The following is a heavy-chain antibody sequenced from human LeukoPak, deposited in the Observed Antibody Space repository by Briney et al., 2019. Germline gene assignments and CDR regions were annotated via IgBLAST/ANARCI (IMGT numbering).Heavy chain of an antibody. CDR2: IYYSGST. J-gene: IGHJ4*02. V-gene: IGHV4-59*08. D-gene: IGHD6-13*01. Sequence: PSETLSLTCTVSGGSISSYYWSWIRQPPGKGLEWIGYIYYSGSTNYNPSLRSRVTISVDTSKNQFSLKLSSVTAADTAVNYCARHAPIAAAGTLFDYWGQGTLVTVSS. CDR3: ARHAPIAAAGTLFDY. CDR1: GGSISSYY.